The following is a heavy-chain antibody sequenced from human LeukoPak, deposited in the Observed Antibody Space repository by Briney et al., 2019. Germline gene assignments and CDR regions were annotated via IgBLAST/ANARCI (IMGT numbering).Heavy chain of an antibody. CDR3: ARGGSSWPFDY. CDR2: ISWNSGSI. CDR1: GFTFDDYA. D-gene: IGHD6-13*01. J-gene: IGHJ4*02. Sequence: GGSLRLSCAASGFTFDDYAMHWVRQAPGKGLEWVSGISWNSGSIGYADSVKGRFTISRDNAKNSLYLQMNSLRAEDTALYYCARGGSSWPFDYWGQGTLVTVFS. V-gene: IGHV3-9*01.